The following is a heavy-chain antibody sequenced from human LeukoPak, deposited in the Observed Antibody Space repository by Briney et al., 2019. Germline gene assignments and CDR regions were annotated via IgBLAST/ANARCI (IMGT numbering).Heavy chain of an antibody. CDR3: ARGAAGMVRGVIITGVYYYYMDV. CDR2: IIPIFGTA. V-gene: IGHV1-69*06. CDR1: GGTFSSYA. J-gene: IGHJ6*03. Sequence: SVKVSCTASGGTFSSYAISWVRQAPGQGLEWMGGIIPIFGTANYAQKFQGRVTITADKSTSTAYMELSSLRSEDTAVYYCARGAAGMVRGVIITGVYYYYMDVWGKGTTVTISS. D-gene: IGHD3-10*01.